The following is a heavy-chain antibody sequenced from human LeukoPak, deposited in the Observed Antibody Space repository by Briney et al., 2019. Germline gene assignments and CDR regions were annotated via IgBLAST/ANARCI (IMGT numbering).Heavy chain of an antibody. CDR2: IYYSGST. D-gene: IGHD3-22*01. Sequence: SETLSLTCIVSGGSIRQNTYFWGWVRQPPGKGLEWIGTIYYSGSTYYNPSPKSRVTTSVDTSKNQFSLKVTSVTAADTAVYYCANAVSSSYLFGSWGQGTLVTVSS. CDR1: GGSIRQNTYF. V-gene: IGHV4-39*01. CDR3: ANAVSSSYLFGS. J-gene: IGHJ4*02.